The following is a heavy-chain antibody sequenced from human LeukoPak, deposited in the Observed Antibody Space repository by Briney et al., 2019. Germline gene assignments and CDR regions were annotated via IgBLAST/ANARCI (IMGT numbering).Heavy chain of an antibody. CDR1: GASITSDIFY. J-gene: IGHJ4*02. Sequence: SETLSLTCTVSGASITSDIFYWNWIRQSPGKGLEWIGAIHNSRGTSYNPSLESRLTISVDPSENKFFLKMTSVTDADTATYYCGKVGGNTNSWGQGTLVTVSS. V-gene: IGHV4-30-4*01. CDR2: IHNSRGT. CDR3: GKVGGNTNS. D-gene: IGHD4-23*01.